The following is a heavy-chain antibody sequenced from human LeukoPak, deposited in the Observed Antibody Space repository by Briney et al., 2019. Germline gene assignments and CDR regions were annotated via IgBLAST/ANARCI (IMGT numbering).Heavy chain of an antibody. Sequence: SGRSLRLSCAASGFIFSSYGMHWVRQAPGKGLEWVAVISYDGSNKYYADSVKGRFTISRDNSKNTLYLQMNSLRAEDTAVYYCAKDLHYYDSSGTFDYWGQGTLVTVSS. CDR1: GFIFSSYG. V-gene: IGHV3-30*18. D-gene: IGHD3-22*01. CDR2: ISYDGSNK. CDR3: AKDLHYYDSSGTFDY. J-gene: IGHJ4*02.